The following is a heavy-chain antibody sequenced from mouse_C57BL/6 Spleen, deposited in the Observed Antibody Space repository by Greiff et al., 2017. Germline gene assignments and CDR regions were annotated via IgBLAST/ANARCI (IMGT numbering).Heavy chain of an antibody. CDR2: ISSGSSTI. CDR3: ARDGSSYDYYAMDY. Sequence: EVKLVESGGGLVKPGGSLKLSCAASGFTFSDYGMHWVRQAPEKGLEWVAYISSGSSTIYYADTVKGRFTISRDKAKNTRFLQMTSLRSEDTAMYYCARDGSSYDYYAMDYWGQGTSVTVSS. D-gene: IGHD1-1*01. J-gene: IGHJ4*01. V-gene: IGHV5-17*01. CDR1: GFTFSDYG.